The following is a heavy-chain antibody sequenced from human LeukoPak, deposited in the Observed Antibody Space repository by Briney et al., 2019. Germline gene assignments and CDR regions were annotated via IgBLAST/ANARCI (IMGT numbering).Heavy chain of an antibody. CDR1: GYTFTGYY. CDR3: ARDAIVRDYSNSDY. V-gene: IGHV1-2*02. CDR2: INPDSGGT. D-gene: IGHD4-11*01. J-gene: IGHJ4*02. Sequence: ASVKVSCKASGYTFTGYYMHWVRQAPGQGLEWMGWINPDSGGTNFAQKFQGRVTMTRDTSISTAYMELSRLTSDDTAVYYCARDAIVRDYSNSDYWGQGTLVTVSS.